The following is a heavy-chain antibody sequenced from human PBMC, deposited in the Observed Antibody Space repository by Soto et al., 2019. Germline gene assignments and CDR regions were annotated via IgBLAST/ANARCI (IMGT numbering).Heavy chain of an antibody. J-gene: IGHJ4*02. CDR3: ARLTPVAGTCDY. Sequence: QVQLQESGPGLVKPSQTLSLTCTVSGGSISSGGNYWSWFRQLPGKGLEWIGYIYYSGTTYYNTPFQSRVTISLDTSKNQFSLRMNSVTAADTAEYHCARLTPVAGTCDYWGQGILGTVSS. CDR2: IYYSGTT. D-gene: IGHD6-19*01. CDR1: GGSISSGGNY. V-gene: IGHV4-31*03.